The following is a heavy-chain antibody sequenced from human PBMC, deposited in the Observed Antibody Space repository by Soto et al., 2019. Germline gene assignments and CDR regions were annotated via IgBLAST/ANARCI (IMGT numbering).Heavy chain of an antibody. J-gene: IGHJ6*02. Sequence: GGSLRLSCAASGFTVSSNYMSWVRQAPGKGLEWVSVIYSGGSTYYADSVKGRCTISRHNSKNTLYLQMNRLRAEDAAVYYGARDHNCSGGSCYYYGMDVWGQGTTVTVSS. CDR1: GFTVSSNY. CDR3: ARDHNCSGGSCYYYGMDV. D-gene: IGHD2-15*01. V-gene: IGHV3-53*04. CDR2: IYSGGST.